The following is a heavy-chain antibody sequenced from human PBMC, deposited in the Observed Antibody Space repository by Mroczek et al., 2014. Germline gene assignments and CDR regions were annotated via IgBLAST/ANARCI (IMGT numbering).Heavy chain of an antibody. CDR3: YGPTRSRLTSWSPDVTLGWFNLRYRNFTLPNYG. D-gene: IGHD1/OR15-1a*01. Sequence: VQLVQSGAEVKTPGESLKISCKTSGYSFTTYWIGWVRQMPGKGLEWMGIIYPRDSDTRYSPSFQGQVTTLHAEQRPTTPPALPSTTWTRRRRNGPYGPTRSRLTSWSPDVTLGWFNLRYRNFTLPNYG. CDR1: GYSFTTYW. V-gene: IGHV5-51*03. J-gene: IGHJ6*01. CDR2: IYPRDSDT.